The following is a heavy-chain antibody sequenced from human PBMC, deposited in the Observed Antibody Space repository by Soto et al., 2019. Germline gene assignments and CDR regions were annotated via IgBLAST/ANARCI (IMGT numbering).Heavy chain of an antibody. CDR1: GYSFTTYD. CDR3: ARGVRYNWFDP. J-gene: IGHJ5*02. V-gene: IGHV1-2*04. Sequence: ASVKVSSKASGYSFTTYDINWVRQAPGQGLEWMGWINPNSGGTNYAQKFQGWVTMTRDTSISTAYMELSRLRSDDTAVYYCARGVRYNWFDPWGQGTLVTVSS. CDR2: INPNSGGT.